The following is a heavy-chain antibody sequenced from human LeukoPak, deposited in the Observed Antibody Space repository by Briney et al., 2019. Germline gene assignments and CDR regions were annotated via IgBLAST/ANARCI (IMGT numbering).Heavy chain of an antibody. J-gene: IGHJ5*02. V-gene: IGHV3-23*01. CDR2: ISDSGGTT. CDR1: GFTFRTYA. Sequence: GGSLRLSCVASGFTFRTYAMSWVRQAPGKGLEWVSGISDSGGTTYYVDSAKSRFTISRDNSKNTVYLQMNSLRAEDTAVYYCAKGGVYSGYAFDPWGQGTLVTVSS. CDR3: AKGGVYSGYAFDP. D-gene: IGHD5-12*01.